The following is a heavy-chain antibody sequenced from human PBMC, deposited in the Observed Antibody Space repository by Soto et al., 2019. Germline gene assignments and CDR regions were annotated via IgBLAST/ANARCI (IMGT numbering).Heavy chain of an antibody. CDR2: ISGSGGST. Sequence: GGSLRLSCAASGFTFSSYAMSWVRQAPGKGLEWVSAISGSGGSTYYADSVKGRFTISRDNSKNTLYLQMNSLRAEDTAVYYCAKVVSVYYYYGMDVWGQGTTVTVSS. V-gene: IGHV3-23*01. CDR1: GFTFSSYA. J-gene: IGHJ6*02. CDR3: AKVVSVYYYYGMDV. D-gene: IGHD2-8*02.